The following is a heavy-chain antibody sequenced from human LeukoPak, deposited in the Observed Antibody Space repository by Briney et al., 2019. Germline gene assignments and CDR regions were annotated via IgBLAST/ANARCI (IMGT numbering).Heavy chain of an antibody. J-gene: IGHJ4*02. CDR3: ARDRASLIGPNYFDS. CDR2: INPNNGGT. D-gene: IGHD3-22*01. V-gene: IGHV1-2*02. Sequence: ASVKVSCRASGYTFTAHHIHWVRQAPGEGLEWMGWINPNNGGTSYPQKFQGRVTMTRDTSITTAYMELSSLTSDDTAVYHCARDRASLIGPNYFDSWGEGTLVTVSS. CDR1: GYTFTAHH.